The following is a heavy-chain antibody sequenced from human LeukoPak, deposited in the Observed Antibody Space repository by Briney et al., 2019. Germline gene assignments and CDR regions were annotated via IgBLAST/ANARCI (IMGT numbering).Heavy chain of an antibody. V-gene: IGHV3-30*03. J-gene: IGHJ4*02. D-gene: IGHD4/OR15-4a*01. Sequence: PGGPLRLSCAASGFTFSSYGMHWVRQAPGKGLEWVAVISYDGSNKYYADSVKGRFTISRDNSKNTLYLQMNSLRAEDTAVYYCARGLYGAFVGWGQGTLVTVSS. CDR2: ISYDGSNK. CDR3: ARGLYGAFVG. CDR1: GFTFSSYG.